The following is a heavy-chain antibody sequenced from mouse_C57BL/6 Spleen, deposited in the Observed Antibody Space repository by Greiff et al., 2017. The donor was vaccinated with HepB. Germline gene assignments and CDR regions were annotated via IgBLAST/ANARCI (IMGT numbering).Heavy chain of an antibody. Sequence: EVHLVESGGGLVKPGGSLKLSCAASGFTFSSYAMSWVRQTPEKRLEWVATISDGGSYTYYPDNVKGRFTISRDNAKNNLYLQMSHLKSEDTAMYYCARSWDPSWFAYWGQGTLVTVSA. V-gene: IGHV5-4*01. D-gene: IGHD4-1*01. J-gene: IGHJ3*01. CDR3: ARSWDPSWFAY. CDR1: GFTFSSYA. CDR2: ISDGGSYT.